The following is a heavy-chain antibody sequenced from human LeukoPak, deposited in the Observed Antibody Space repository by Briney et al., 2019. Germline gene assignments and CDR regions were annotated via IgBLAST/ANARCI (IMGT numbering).Heavy chain of an antibody. V-gene: IGHV3-53*01. J-gene: IGHJ4*02. CDR3: ARAPYCSGGSCYYFDY. CDR2: IYSGGST. Sequence: GGSLRLSCAASGLTFSGYAMSWVRQAPGKGLEWVSVIYSGGSTYYADSVKGRFTISRDNSKNTLYLQMNSLRAEDTAVYYCARAPYCSGGSCYYFDYWGQGTLVTVSS. D-gene: IGHD2-15*01. CDR1: GLTFSGYA.